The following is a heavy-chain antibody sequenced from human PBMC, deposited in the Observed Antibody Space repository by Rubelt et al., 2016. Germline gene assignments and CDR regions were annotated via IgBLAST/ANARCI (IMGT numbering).Heavy chain of an antibody. CDR1: GGSFSSYY. CDR3: ARSTWMGSYYYMDV. V-gene: IGHV4-34*01. D-gene: IGHD1-1*01. CDR2: INQFGST. J-gene: IGHJ6*03. Sequence: QVQLQQWGAGLLKPSETLSLTCAVYGGSFSSYYWNWIRQPPGKGLEWIGEINQFGSTTYNPSLKSRVTISVETSKNQFSLRLSSVTAADTAVYYCARSTWMGSYYYMDVWGLGTTVTVSS.